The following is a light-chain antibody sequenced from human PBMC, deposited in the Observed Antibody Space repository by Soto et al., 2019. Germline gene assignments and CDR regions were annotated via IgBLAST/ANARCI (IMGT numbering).Light chain of an antibody. CDR3: QQYGNSIPWT. V-gene: IGKV3-20*01. CDR2: AAS. J-gene: IGKJ1*01. Sequence: EVVLTQSPGTVSLSPGERATLSCRASQSVTNNYLAWYQQKAGQAPRLLIYAASSRATGIPDRVSGSGSGTDFTLSISRLEPEDFAVSYCQQYGNSIPWTFGQGTKVEIK. CDR1: QSVTNNY.